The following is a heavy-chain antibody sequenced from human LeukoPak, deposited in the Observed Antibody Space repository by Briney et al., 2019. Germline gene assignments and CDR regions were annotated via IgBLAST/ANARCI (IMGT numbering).Heavy chain of an antibody. CDR2: VRNDESTK. D-gene: IGHD2-2*01. V-gene: IGHV3-30*02. Sequence: PGGSLRLSCAASGFTFSNYGMHWVRQAPGKGLEWVAFVRNDESTKFYADSVKGRFTISRDNSKTTLYLQMNSLRPEDTAVYYCAKEVPAAYFDYWGQGTLVTVSS. J-gene: IGHJ4*02. CDR3: AKEVPAAYFDY. CDR1: GFTFSNYG.